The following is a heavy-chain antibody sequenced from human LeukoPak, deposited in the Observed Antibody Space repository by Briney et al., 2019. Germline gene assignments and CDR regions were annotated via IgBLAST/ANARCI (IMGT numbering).Heavy chain of an antibody. CDR3: ARRGDSDFRID. D-gene: IGHD2-21*02. CDR2: IYPSDSDT. CDR1: GYTFTNYW. J-gene: IGHJ4*02. V-gene: IGHV5-51*01. Sequence: GESLKISCKGSGYTFTNYWIGWVRQMPGKGLEWMGIIYPSDSDTRYSPPFQGQVTISADKSISTAYLQWNSLEASDSAIYYCARRGDSDFRIDWGQGTLVTVSS.